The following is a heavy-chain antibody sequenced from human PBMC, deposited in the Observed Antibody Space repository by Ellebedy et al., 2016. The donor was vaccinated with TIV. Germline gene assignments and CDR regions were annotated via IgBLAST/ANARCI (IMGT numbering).Heavy chain of an antibody. D-gene: IGHD1-26*01. V-gene: IGHV1-2*02. J-gene: IGHJ4*02. CDR1: GYTFTGYY. CDR3: ASEVGSYSGDFDY. Sequence: ASVKVSXXASGYTFTGYYMHWVRQAPGQGLEWMGWINPNSGGTNYAQKFQGRVTMTRDTSISTAYMELSSLRSEDTAVYYCASEVGSYSGDFDYWGQGTLVTVSS. CDR2: INPNSGGT.